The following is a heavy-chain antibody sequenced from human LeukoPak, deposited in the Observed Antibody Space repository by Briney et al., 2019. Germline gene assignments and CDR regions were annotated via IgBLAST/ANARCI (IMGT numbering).Heavy chain of an antibody. CDR2: IYWDDDR. V-gene: IGHV2-5*02. D-gene: IGHD3-22*01. CDR1: GFSLNTRGVG. Sequence: SGPTLVNPTQTLTLTCTFSGFSLNTRGVGVGWIRQPPGRALERLALIYWDDDRRYSPSLKSRLTITKDTSKNQVVLTMTNMDPVDTATYFCAHRKNYYDSSVFDNWGQGTLVTVSS. J-gene: IGHJ4*02. CDR3: AHRKNYYDSSVFDN.